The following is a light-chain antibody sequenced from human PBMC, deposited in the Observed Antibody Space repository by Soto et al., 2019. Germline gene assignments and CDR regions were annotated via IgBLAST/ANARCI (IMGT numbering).Light chain of an antibody. V-gene: IGLV2-23*01. Sequence: QSALTQPASVSGSPGQTITISCTGTTSNIGSYILVSWYQQHPGKAPKLLIYEASTRPSGVSNRFSGSKSGNTASLTISGLQAEDEADYYCCSYAGSSTYVFGGGTKVT. CDR1: TSNIGSYIL. CDR3: CSYAGSSTYV. CDR2: EAS. J-gene: IGLJ2*01.